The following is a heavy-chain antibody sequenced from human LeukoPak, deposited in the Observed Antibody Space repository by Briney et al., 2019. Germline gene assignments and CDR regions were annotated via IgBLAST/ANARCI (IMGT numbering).Heavy chain of an antibody. D-gene: IGHD2-15*01. CDR3: VFPYWQDLDH. V-gene: IGHV3-48*03. CDR1: GFIFSMYE. J-gene: IGHJ4*02. Sequence: PGGSLTPACAPAGFIFSMYEMNWVRTAPGKGLELVSYISSIGTTIYYADSVKGRFTICRDNAKESLYLQMSSLRDEDTAVYYCVFPYWQDLDHWGQGTLVTVSS. CDR2: ISSIGTTI.